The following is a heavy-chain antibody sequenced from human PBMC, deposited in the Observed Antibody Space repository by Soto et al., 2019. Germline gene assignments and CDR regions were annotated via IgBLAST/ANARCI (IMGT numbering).Heavy chain of an antibody. V-gene: IGHV4-31*03. CDR1: GGSISSGGYY. Sequence: QVQLQESGPGLVKPSQTLSLTCTVSGGSISSGGYYWSWIRQHPGKGLEWIGYIYYSGSTYYNPSLMSRVTISVDTSKNQFSLKLSSVTAAVTAVYYCAGIGIAARILDYWGQGTLVTVSS. J-gene: IGHJ4*02. CDR3: AGIGIAARILDY. D-gene: IGHD6-25*01. CDR2: IYYSGST.